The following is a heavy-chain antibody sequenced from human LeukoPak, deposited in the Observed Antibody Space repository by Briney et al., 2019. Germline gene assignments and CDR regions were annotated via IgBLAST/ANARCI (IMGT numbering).Heavy chain of an antibody. CDR3: ARARGRYCTNGVCYWPYFDY. CDR2: INPNSGGT. D-gene: IGHD2-8*01. J-gene: IGHJ4*02. V-gene: IGHV1-2*02. CDR1: GYTFTGYY. Sequence: GASVKVSCKASGYTFTGYYMHWVRQAPGQGLEWMGWINPNSGGTNYAQKFQGRVTMTRDTSISTACMELSRLRSDDTAVYYCARARGRYCTNGVCYWPYFDYWGQGTLVTVSS.